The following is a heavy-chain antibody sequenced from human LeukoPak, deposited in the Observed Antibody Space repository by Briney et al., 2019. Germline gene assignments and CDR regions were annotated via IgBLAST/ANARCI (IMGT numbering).Heavy chain of an antibody. CDR3: AKDTDYYGSGSYYGY. CDR2: ISGSGGGT. Sequence: GGSLRLSCAASGFTFSSYGMSWVRQAPGKGLEWVSAISGSGGGTYYADSVKGRFTISRDNSKNTLYLQMHSLRAEDTAVYYCAKDTDYYGSGSYYGYWGQGTLVTVSS. D-gene: IGHD3-10*01. V-gene: IGHV3-23*01. J-gene: IGHJ4*02. CDR1: GFTFSSYG.